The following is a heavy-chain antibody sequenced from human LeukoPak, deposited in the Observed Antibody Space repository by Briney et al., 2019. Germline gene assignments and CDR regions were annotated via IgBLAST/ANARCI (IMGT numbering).Heavy chain of an antibody. Sequence: PGGSLRLSCAASGFTFSDYYMSWIRQAPGKGLEWVSYISSSGSTIYYADSVKGRFTISRDNAKNSLYLQMNSLRAEDTAVYYCQGYYGSGGYYPLDYWGQGTLVTVSS. CDR2: ISSSGSTI. J-gene: IGHJ4*02. D-gene: IGHD3-10*01. V-gene: IGHV3-11*01. CDR1: GFTFSDYY. CDR3: QGYYGSGGYYPLDY.